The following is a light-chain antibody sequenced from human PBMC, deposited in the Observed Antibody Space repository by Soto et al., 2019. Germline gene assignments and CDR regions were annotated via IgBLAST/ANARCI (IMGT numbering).Light chain of an antibody. J-gene: IGKJ5*01. CDR2: GAF. CDR1: PSVTNY. Sequence: EIVMTQSPATLSVSPGERATLSCRASPSVTNYLAWYQQKPGQPPRLLIYGAFNRAAGIPARFSGGGSGTDFTLTISRLEPEDFAVYYCQQYGYSPITFGQGTRLEIK. CDR3: QQYGYSPIT. V-gene: IGKV3D-15*01.